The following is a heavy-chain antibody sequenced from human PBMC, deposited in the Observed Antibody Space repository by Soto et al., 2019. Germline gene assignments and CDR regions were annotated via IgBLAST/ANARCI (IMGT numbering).Heavy chain of an antibody. CDR1: GFTFSSYS. CDR3: ARLGGSSSSFWKQTDAFDI. J-gene: IGHJ3*02. V-gene: IGHV3-21*01. CDR2: ISSSSSYI. D-gene: IGHD6-6*01. Sequence: PGGSLRLSCAASGFTFSSYSMNWVRQAPGKGLEWVSSISSSSSYIYYADSVKGRFTISRDNAKNSLYLQMNSLRAEDTAVYYCARLGGSSSSFWKQTDAFDIWGQGTMVTVSS.